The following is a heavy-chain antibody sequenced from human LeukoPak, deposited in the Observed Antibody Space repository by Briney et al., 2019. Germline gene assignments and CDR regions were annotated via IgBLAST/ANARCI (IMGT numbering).Heavy chain of an antibody. D-gene: IGHD5-24*01. CDR2: INPSGGST. CDR3: ARVPLLWLQYPRGTPTYYFDY. J-gene: IGHJ4*02. Sequence: ASVKVSCKASGYTFTSYYMHWVRQAPGQGLEWMGIINPSGGSTSYAQKFQGRVTMTRDTSTSTVYMELSSLRSEDTAVYYCARVPLLWLQYPRGTPTYYFDYWGQGTLVTVSS. V-gene: IGHV1-46*01. CDR1: GYTFTSYY.